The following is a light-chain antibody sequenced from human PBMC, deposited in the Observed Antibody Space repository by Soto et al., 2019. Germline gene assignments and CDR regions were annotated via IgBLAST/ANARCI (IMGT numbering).Light chain of an antibody. Sequence: EIVLTQSPATLSLSPGERATLSCRASQSVSSYLAWYQQKPGQAPRLLIYDASNRATGIPARFSGSGSGTDFPLTISSLEPGDFAIYYCQQRSNWPRTFGQGTKLKIK. CDR2: DAS. V-gene: IGKV3-11*01. J-gene: IGKJ2*01. CDR1: QSVSSY. CDR3: QQRSNWPRT.